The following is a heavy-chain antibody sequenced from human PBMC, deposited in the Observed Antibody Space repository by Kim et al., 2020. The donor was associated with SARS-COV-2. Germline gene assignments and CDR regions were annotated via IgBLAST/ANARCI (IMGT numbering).Heavy chain of an antibody. CDR1: GFTFSDYY. Sequence: GGSLRLSCAASGFTFSDYYMSWIRQAPGKGLEWVSYISSSGSSIYYADSVKGRFTISRDNAKNSLYLHINSLRAEDRAVYYCARRTYYYVSSGYTNAFDIWGQGTMVTVSS. D-gene: IGHD3-22*01. V-gene: IGHV3-11*04. J-gene: IGHJ3*02. CDR3: ARRTYYYVSSGYTNAFDI. CDR2: ISSSGSSI.